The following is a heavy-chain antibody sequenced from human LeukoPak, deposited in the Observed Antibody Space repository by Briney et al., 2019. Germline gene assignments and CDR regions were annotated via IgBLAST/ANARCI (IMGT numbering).Heavy chain of an antibody. Sequence: PGGSLRLSCAASGFTFSTYWMSWVRQAPGKGLEWVANIKQDGSEKYYVDSVKGRFTISRDNAKNSLYLQMNSLRAEDTAVYYCARDLDSSGWYLLWDYWGQGTLVTVSS. J-gene: IGHJ4*02. CDR2: IKQDGSEK. V-gene: IGHV3-7*03. CDR1: GFTFSTYW. CDR3: ARDLDSSGWYLLWDY. D-gene: IGHD6-19*01.